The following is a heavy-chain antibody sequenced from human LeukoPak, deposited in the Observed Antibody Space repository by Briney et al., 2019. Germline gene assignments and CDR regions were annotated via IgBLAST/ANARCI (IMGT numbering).Heavy chain of an antibody. J-gene: IGHJ4*02. D-gene: IGHD3-22*01. CDR2: IYYNGST. CDR1: GGSISSYY. V-gene: IGHV4-59*01. Sequence: PSETLSLTCTVSGGSISSYYWSWIRQPPGKGLEWIGYIYYNGSTNYNPSLKSRVTISADTSKNQFSLKLGSVTAADTAVYYCARGPYYYDSSGYYYSYFDYWGQGTLVTVSS. CDR3: ARGPYYYDSSGYYYSYFDY.